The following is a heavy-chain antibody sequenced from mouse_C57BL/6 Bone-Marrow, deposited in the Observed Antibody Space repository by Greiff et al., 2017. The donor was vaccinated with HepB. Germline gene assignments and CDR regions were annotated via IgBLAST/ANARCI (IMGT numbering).Heavy chain of an antibody. J-gene: IGHJ1*03. V-gene: IGHV1-64*01. Sequence: VQLQQPGAELVKPGASVKLSCKASGYTFTSYLMHWVKQRPGQGLEWIGMIHPNSGSTNYNEKFKSKATLTVDKSSSTAYMQLSSLTSEDSAVYYCAREGNYYSNYNWYFDVWGTGTTVTVSS. CDR3: AREGNYYSNYNWYFDV. CDR1: GYTFTSYL. CDR2: IHPNSGST. D-gene: IGHD2-5*01.